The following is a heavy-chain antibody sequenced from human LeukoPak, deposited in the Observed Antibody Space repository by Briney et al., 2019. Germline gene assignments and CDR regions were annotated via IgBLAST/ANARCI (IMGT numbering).Heavy chain of an antibody. D-gene: IGHD3-3*01. V-gene: IGHV4-4*07. J-gene: IGHJ3*02. CDR2: IYTSGST. Sequence: PSETLSLTCTVSGGSISSYYWSWIRQPAGKGLEWIGRIYTSGSTNHNPSLKSRVTMSVDTSKNQFSLKLSSVTAADTAVYYCARDGSYDFWSGHRAFDIWGQGTMVTVSS. CDR1: GGSISSYY. CDR3: ARDGSYDFWSGHRAFDI.